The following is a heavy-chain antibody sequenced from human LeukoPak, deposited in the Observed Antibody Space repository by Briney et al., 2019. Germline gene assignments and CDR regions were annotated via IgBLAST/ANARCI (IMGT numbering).Heavy chain of an antibody. D-gene: IGHD3-16*01. CDR2: MNPNSGNT. V-gene: IGHV1-8*03. CDR3: AREIGVTHERAFDI. CDR1: GYTFTSYD. Sequence: ASVKVSCKASGYTFTSYDINWVRQATGQGLEWMGWMNPNSGNTGYAQKFQGRVTITRNTSISTAFMELSSLRSEDTAVYYCAREIGVTHERAFDIWGRGTMVTVSS. J-gene: IGHJ3*02.